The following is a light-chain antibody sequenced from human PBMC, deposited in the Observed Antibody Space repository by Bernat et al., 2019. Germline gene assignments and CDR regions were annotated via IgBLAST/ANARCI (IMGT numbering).Light chain of an antibody. CDR1: QGISGY. Sequence: AIRMTQSPSSFSASTGDRVSITCRASQGISGYLAWYQQKPGKAPKLLIYAASTLQSGVPSRFSGSGYGTDFTLTISCLQSEDFETYYCQQYYSYPWTFGQGTKVEIK. V-gene: IGKV1-8*01. J-gene: IGKJ1*01. CDR2: AAS. CDR3: QQYYSYPWT.